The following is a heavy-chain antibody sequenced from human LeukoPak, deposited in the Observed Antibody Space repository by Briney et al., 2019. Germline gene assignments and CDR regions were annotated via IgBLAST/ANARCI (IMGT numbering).Heavy chain of an antibody. D-gene: IGHD6-19*01. CDR1: GFTFSSYS. Sequence: GGSLRLSCAASGFTFSSYSMNWVRQAPGKGLEWVSSISSSSSYIYYADSVKGRFTISRDDAKNSLYLQMNSLRAEDTAVYYCARDNLLGSGWGSYYYYMDVWGKGTTVTVSS. CDR3: ARDNLLGSGWGSYYYYMDV. J-gene: IGHJ6*03. CDR2: ISSSSSYI. V-gene: IGHV3-21*01.